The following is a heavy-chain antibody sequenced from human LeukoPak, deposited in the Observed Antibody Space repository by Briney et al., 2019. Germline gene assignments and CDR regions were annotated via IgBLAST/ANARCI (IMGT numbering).Heavy chain of an antibody. CDR3: ARESGYYRHFDY. D-gene: IGHD3-22*01. V-gene: IGHV1-46*01. Sequence: EASVKVSCKASGYTFTSYGISWVRQAPGQGLEWMGIINPSGGSTSYAQKFQGRVTMTRDTSTSTVYMELSSLRSEDTAVYYCARESGYYRHFDYWGQGTLVTVSS. CDR2: INPSGGST. CDR1: GYTFTSYG. J-gene: IGHJ4*02.